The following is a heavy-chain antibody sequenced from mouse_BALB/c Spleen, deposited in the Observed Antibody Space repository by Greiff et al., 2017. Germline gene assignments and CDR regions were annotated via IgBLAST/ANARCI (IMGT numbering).Heavy chain of an antibody. J-gene: IGHJ4*01. CDR2: ISDGGSYT. CDR3: ARVYYYGSSPYAMDY. CDR1: GFTFSDYY. V-gene: IGHV5-4*02. Sequence: EVQVVESGGGLVKPGGSLKLSCAASGFTFSDYYMYWVRQTPEKRLEWVATISDGGSYTYYPDSVKGRFTISRDNAKNNLYLQMSSLKSEDTAMYYCARVYYYGSSPYAMDYWGQGTSVTVSS. D-gene: IGHD1-1*01.